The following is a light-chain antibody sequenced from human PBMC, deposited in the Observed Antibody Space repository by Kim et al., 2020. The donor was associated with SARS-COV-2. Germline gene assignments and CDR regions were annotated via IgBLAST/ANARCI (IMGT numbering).Light chain of an antibody. V-gene: IGKV3-11*01. CDR1: RSVTTN. CDR3: QQRESWPLT. Sequence: PPAERAAPACRASRSVTTNLAWYHQKPGQPPRLLTYDASNRATGIPARFSGSGSGTEFTLTISSLEPEDFAVYYCQQRESWPLTFGGGTKVDIK. J-gene: IGKJ4*01. CDR2: DAS.